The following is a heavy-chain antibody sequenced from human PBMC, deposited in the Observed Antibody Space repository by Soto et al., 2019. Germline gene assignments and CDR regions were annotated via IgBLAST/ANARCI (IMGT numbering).Heavy chain of an antibody. CDR1: GFTFRHYY. D-gene: IGHD1-1*01. CDR2: VDPSGGST. CDR3: ARGRYNTANIIPLDY. J-gene: IGHJ4*01. V-gene: IGHV1-46*01. Sequence: ASVKGSCKASGFTFRHYYMHWVRQAPGRGLEWMGVVDPSGGSTTYAQTFQGRLTMPRDTSTSTVYMQLTNLRSEDTALSFCARGRYNTANIIPLDYWG.